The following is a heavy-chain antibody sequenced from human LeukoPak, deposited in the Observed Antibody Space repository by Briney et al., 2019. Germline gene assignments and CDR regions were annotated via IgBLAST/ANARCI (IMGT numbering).Heavy chain of an antibody. CDR3: ARRRWGYGSGSYDY. J-gene: IGHJ4*02. CDR1: GGSISGYY. V-gene: IGHV4-59*12. CDR2: IYYSGST. D-gene: IGHD3-10*01. Sequence: SETLSLTCTGSGGSISGYYWSWIRQPPGKGLEWIGYIYYSGSTNYNPSLKSRVTISVDTSKKQFSLKLSSVTAADTAVYYCARRRWGYGSGSYDYWGQGTLVTVSS.